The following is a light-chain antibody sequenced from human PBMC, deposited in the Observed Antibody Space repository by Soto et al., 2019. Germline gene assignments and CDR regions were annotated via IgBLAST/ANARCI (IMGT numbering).Light chain of an antibody. CDR2: SNN. Sequence: QSVLTQPPSASGTPGQRVTISCSGSSSNIGSNTVNSYQHLPGTAPRLLIHSNNQRPPGVPVRFSGSTSGPSASLATSGRQPDDEADYYCGAWDDSLTDGVFGGGTKVTVL. J-gene: IGLJ3*02. V-gene: IGLV1-44*01. CDR1: SSNIGSNT. CDR3: GAWDDSLTDGV.